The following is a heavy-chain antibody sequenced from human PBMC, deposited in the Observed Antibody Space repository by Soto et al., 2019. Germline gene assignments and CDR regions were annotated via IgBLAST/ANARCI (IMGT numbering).Heavy chain of an antibody. CDR2: IYYSGNT. V-gene: IGHV4-61*08. CDR3: ARIPVDTSMIYWLDP. Sequence: PSETLSLTCTVSGGSVSSGDYYWSWLRQPQGKGLEWIGYIYYSGNTNYNPSLKSRVIISVDTSKNLFSLKLTPFTAADTAVYYCARIPVDTSMIYWLDPWGQGTRVTVS. CDR1: GGSVSSGDYY. J-gene: IGHJ5*02. D-gene: IGHD5-18*01.